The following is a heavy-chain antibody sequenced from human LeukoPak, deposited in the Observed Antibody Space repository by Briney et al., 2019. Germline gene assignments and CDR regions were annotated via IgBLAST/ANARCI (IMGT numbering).Heavy chain of an antibody. CDR2: IYYIGST. Sequence: SETLSLTCTVSGGSISSSSYYWGWIRQPPGKGLEWIGSIYYIGSTYYNPSLKSRVTISVDTSKNQCSLKLSSVTAADTAVYYCARRGSSSWPKTFDYWGQGTLVTVPS. CDR3: ARRGSSSWPKTFDY. CDR1: GGSISSSSYY. D-gene: IGHD6-13*01. J-gene: IGHJ4*02. V-gene: IGHV4-39*07.